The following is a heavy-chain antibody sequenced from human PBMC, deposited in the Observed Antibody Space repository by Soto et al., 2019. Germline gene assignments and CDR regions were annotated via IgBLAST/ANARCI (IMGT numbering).Heavy chain of an antibody. D-gene: IGHD6-6*01. CDR2: IKSKTDGGTT. V-gene: IGHV3-15*07. J-gene: IGHJ6*02. Sequence: PGGSLRLSCAASGFTFSNAWMNWVRQAPGKGLEWVGRIKSKTDGGTTDYAAPVKGGFTISRDDSKNTLYLQMNSLKTEDTAVYYCTTFGGIAARPDRDYYYGMDVWGQGTTVTVSS. CDR1: GFTFSNAW. CDR3: TTFGGIAARPDRDYYYGMDV.